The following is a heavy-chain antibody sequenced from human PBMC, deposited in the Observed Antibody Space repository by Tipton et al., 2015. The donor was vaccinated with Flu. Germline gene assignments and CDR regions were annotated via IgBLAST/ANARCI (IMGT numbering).Heavy chain of an antibody. CDR2: IIPILGIA. J-gene: IGHJ3*02. CDR1: GGTFSSYA. V-gene: IGHV1-69*01. CDR3: ARDLKFNYGGNSGAFDI. Sequence: QLVQSGAEVKKPGSSVKVSCKASGGTFSSYAISWVRQAPGQGLEWMGGIIPILGIANYAQKFQGRVTITADESTSTAYMELSSLRSEDTAVYYCARDLKFNYGGNSGAFDIWGQGTMVTVSS. D-gene: IGHD4-23*01.